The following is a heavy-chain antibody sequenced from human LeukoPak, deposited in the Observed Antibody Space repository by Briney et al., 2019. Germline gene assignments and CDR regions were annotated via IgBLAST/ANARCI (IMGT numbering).Heavy chain of an antibody. CDR1: GFTFSSYG. J-gene: IGHJ4*02. CDR2: INSDDSII. V-gene: IGHV3-74*01. Sequence: PGGSLRLSCAASGFTFSSYGMHWVRHAPGEGLVWVSRINSDDSIINYADSVKGRFTISRDNAKNTLYLQMNSLRAEDTAVYYCARAGNYRFDYWGQGTLVTVSS. CDR3: ARAGNYRFDY. D-gene: IGHD1-7*01.